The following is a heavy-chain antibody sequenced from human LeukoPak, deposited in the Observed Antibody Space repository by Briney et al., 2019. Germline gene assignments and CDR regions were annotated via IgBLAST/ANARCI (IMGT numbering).Heavy chain of an antibody. J-gene: IGHJ6*03. CDR2: IRYDGSNK. CDR3: ARIGRGYDFWTGYYEEEVDYMDV. Sequence: GGSLRLSCAASGFSLSNYGMHWVRQAPGKGLEWVAFIRYDGSNKYYADSVKGRFTISRDNSKNTLYLQMNSLRAEDTAVYYCARIGRGYDFWTGYYEEEVDYMDVWGKGTTVTVSS. V-gene: IGHV3-30*02. D-gene: IGHD3-3*01. CDR1: GFSLSNYG.